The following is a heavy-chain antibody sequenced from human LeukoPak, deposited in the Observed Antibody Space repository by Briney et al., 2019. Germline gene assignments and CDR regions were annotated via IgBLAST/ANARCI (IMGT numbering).Heavy chain of an antibody. J-gene: IGHJ2*01. CDR1: GLIFSKYW. D-gene: IGHD6-13*01. CDR2: INHSGST. Sequence: GSLRLSCAASGLIFSKYWMTWVRQPPGKGLEWIGEINHSGSTNYNPSLKSRVTISVDTSKNQFSLKLSSVTAADTAGYYCARAWQQLWYFDLWGRGTLVTVSS. V-gene: IGHV4-34*01. CDR3: ARAWQQLWYFDL.